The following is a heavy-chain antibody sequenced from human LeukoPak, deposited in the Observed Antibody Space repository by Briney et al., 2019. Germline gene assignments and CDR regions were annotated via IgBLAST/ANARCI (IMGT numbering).Heavy chain of an antibody. CDR1: GYTFTSYY. D-gene: IGHD2-8*01. J-gene: IGHJ4*02. Sequence: GASVKVSCKASGYTFTSYYMHWVRQAPGQGGEWMGIINPSGGSTSYAQKFQGRVTITRDTSTSTVYMELSSLRSEDTAVYYCARGQDIVLMVYATHLYFDYWGQGTLVTVSS. V-gene: IGHV1-46*03. CDR3: ARGQDIVLMVYATHLYFDY. CDR2: INPSGGST.